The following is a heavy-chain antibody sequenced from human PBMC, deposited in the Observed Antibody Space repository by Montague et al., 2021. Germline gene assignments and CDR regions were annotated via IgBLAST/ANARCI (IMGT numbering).Heavy chain of an antibody. V-gene: IGHV4-4*02. Sequence: SETLSLTCTVSGDSISSKYFCSWVRQPLGKGLEWIGEIYHGTTSYSPSLKGRLTVSMDTPKNQFSLKLSAVTAADTAIYSCAVGSESAWELLHHWGQGILVTVSS. CDR1: GDSISSKYF. J-gene: IGHJ5*02. D-gene: IGHD1-26*01. CDR3: AVGSESAWELLHH. CDR2: IYHGTT.